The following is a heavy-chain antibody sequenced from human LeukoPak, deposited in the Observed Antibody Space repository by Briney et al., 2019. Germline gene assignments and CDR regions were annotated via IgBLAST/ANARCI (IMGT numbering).Heavy chain of an antibody. CDR1: GFTFDDYG. D-gene: IGHD1/OR15-1a*01. J-gene: IGHJ3*02. CDR3: ATGTVLPAFDI. CDR2: INWNGGST. V-gene: IGHV3-20*04. Sequence: GGSLRLSCAASGFTFDDYGMSWVRQAPGKGLEWVSGINWNGGSTGYADSVKGRFTISRDNAKNSLYLQMNSLRAEDTAVYYCATGTVLPAFDIWGQGTMVTVSS.